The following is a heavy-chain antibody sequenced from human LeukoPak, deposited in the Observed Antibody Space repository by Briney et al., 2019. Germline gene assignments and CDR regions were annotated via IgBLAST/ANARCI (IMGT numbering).Heavy chain of an antibody. Sequence: SETLSLTCAVYGGSFGGYYWSWIRQPPGKGLEWIGEINHSGSTNYNPSLKSRVTISVDTSKNQFSLKLSSVTAADTAVYYCARVYYYDSSGYFGYWGQGTLVTVSS. V-gene: IGHV4-34*01. CDR1: GGSFGGYY. CDR2: INHSGST. D-gene: IGHD3-22*01. CDR3: ARVYYYDSSGYFGY. J-gene: IGHJ4*02.